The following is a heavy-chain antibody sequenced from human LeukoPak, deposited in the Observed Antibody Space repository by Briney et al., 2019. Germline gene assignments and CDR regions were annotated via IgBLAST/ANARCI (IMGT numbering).Heavy chain of an antibody. CDR2: ISYDGSNK. D-gene: IGHD2-2*01. V-gene: IGHV3-30-3*01. Sequence: PGRSLRLSCAASGFTFDDYAMHWVRQAPGKGLEWVAVISYDGSNKYYADSVKGRFTISRDNSKNTLYLQMNSLGAEDTAVYYCARGRIVVVPAANNFDYWGQGTLVTVSS. CDR3: ARGRIVVVPAANNFDY. J-gene: IGHJ4*02. CDR1: GFTFDDYA.